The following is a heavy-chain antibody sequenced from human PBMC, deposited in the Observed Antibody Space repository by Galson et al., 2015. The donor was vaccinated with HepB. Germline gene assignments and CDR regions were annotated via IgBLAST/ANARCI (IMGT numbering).Heavy chain of an antibody. CDR1: GFTFSSYG. Sequence: SLRLSCAASGFTFSSYGMHWVRQAPGKGLEWVAVISYDGSNKYYADSVKGRFTISRDNSKNTLYLQMNSLRAEDTAVYYCAKVFGSASLLWFGELPPAPWFDPWGQGTLVTVSS. CDR2: ISYDGSNK. CDR3: AKVFGSASLLWFGELPPAPWFDP. V-gene: IGHV3-30*18. J-gene: IGHJ5*02. D-gene: IGHD3-10*01.